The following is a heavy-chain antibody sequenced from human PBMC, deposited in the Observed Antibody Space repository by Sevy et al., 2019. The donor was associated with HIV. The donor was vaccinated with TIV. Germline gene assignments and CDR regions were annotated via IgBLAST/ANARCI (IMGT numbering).Heavy chain of an antibody. V-gene: IGHV3-30-3*01. D-gene: IGHD6-13*01. CDR3: ARAYSSWFGTVHY. J-gene: IGHJ4*02. CDR1: GFIFSTYS. CDR2: ISYGGNNK. Sequence: GGSLRLSCAASGFIFSTYSMHWVRQAPGKGLEWAAAISYGGNNKYYADSVKGRFTISRDNPKTTLFLQVNSLRPEDTAVYYCARAYSSWFGTVHYWGQGTLVTVSS.